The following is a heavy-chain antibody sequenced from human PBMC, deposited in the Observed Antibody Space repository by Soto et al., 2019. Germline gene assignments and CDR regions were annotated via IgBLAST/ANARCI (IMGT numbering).Heavy chain of an antibody. V-gene: IGHV3-23*01. CDR1: GFTFRSYA. CDR2: ISGSGGST. D-gene: IGHD1-26*01. Sequence: GSLILYLSASGFTFRSYAMTRVRQAPGKGLEWVSAISGSGGSTYYADSVKGRFTISRDNSKNTLYLQMNSLRAEDKAVYYCAVWGSRIDYWGQGTLVTVSS. CDR3: AVWGSRIDY. J-gene: IGHJ4*02.